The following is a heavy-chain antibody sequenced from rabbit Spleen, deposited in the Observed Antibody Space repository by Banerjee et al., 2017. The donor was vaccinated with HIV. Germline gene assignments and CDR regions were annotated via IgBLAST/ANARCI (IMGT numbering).Heavy chain of an antibody. J-gene: IGHJ4*01. V-gene: IGHV1S40*01. D-gene: IGHD6-1*01. CDR3: ARSYTSYNCAYDL. CDR1: GFSFSSSYY. CDR2: IGSVSTTTT. Sequence: QSLEESGGGLVQPEGSLTLTCTASGFSFSSSYYMCWVRQAPGKGLEWIACIGSVSTTTTGYANWVNGRFTISKTSSTTVTLQMTSLTSADTATYFCARSYTSYNCAYDLWGPGTLVTVS.